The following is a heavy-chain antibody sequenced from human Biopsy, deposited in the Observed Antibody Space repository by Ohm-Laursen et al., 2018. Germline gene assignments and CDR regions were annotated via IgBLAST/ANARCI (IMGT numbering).Heavy chain of an antibody. CDR2: INSDGSST. Sequence: SLRLSCAASAFIFSRFWMYWVRQAPGKGLVWVSRINSDGSSTNYADAVKGRFTISRDNAKNTVFLQMNSLRAEDTAVYYCTRAEAGSWSLLYFDYWGQGTLVTVSS. CDR1: AFIFSRFW. J-gene: IGHJ4*02. CDR3: TRAEAGSWSLLYFDY. V-gene: IGHV3-74*01. D-gene: IGHD6-19*01.